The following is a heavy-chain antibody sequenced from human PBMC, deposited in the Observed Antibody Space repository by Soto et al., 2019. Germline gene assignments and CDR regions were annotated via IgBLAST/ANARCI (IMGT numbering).Heavy chain of an antibody. CDR1: GFTFSSYS. J-gene: IGHJ4*02. D-gene: IGHD6-6*01. Sequence: EVQLVESGGGLVKPGGSLRLSCAASGFTFSSYSMNWFRQAPGKGLEWVSSISSSSSYIYYADSVKGRFTISRDNAKNSLYLQMNSLRAEDTAVYYCARAFYSSSSVFDYWGQGTLVTVSS. V-gene: IGHV3-21*01. CDR3: ARAFYSSSSVFDY. CDR2: ISSSSSYI.